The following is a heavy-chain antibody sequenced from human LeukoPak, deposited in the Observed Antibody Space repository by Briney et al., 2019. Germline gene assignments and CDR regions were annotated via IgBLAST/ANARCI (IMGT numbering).Heavy chain of an antibody. J-gene: IGHJ5*02. CDR2: INHSGST. CDR3: ARGYDFWSGYYTGEGWFDP. V-gene: IGHV4-34*01. Sequence: PSETLSLTCAVYGGSFSGYYWSWIRQPPGKGLEWIGEINHSGSTNYNPSLKSRVTISVDTSKNQFSLKLSSVTAADTAVYYCARGYDFWSGYYTGEGWFDPWGQGTLVTVSS. D-gene: IGHD3-3*01. CDR1: GGSFSGYY.